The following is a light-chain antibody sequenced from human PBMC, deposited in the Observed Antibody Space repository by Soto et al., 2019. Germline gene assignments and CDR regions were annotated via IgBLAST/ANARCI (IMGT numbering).Light chain of an antibody. CDR2: VAS. CDR1: QSVSSSY. V-gene: IGKV3-20*01. Sequence: EIVLTQSPATLSLSPGERATLSCRASQSVSSSYLAWYQQKPGRAPRLPIYVASSRATGIPDRFSGSGSGTDFTLTISRLEHEDFEVYYCQQYGSSPVTFGQGTRLEIK. J-gene: IGKJ5*01. CDR3: QQYGSSPVT.